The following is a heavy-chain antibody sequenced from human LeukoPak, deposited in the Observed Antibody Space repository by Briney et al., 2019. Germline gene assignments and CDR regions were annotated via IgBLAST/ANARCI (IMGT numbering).Heavy chain of an antibody. D-gene: IGHD3-3*01. CDR1: GGSFSVYY. V-gene: IGHV4-34*01. Sequence: SETLSLTCAVYGGSFSVYYWSWIRQPPGKGLEWIGEINHSGSTNYNPSLKSRVTISVDTSKNQFSLKLSSVTAADTAVYYCARGRVVIPHKGWFDPWGQGTLVTVSS. CDR3: ARGRVVIPHKGWFDP. J-gene: IGHJ5*02. CDR2: INHSGST.